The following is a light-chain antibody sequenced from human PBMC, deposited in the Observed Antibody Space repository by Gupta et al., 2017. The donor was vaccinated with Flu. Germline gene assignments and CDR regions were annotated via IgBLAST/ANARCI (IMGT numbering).Light chain of an antibody. J-gene: IGKJ2*01. CDR1: QGISSY. Sequence: AIRMTQSPSSFSASTGDRVTITCRASQGISSYLAWYQQKPGKAPKLLIYAASTLQSGVPSRFSGSGSGTDFTLTISCLQSEDFATYYCQHKYSSPLIFGQGTKLVIK. CDR2: AAS. V-gene: IGKV1-8*01. CDR3: QHKYSSPLI.